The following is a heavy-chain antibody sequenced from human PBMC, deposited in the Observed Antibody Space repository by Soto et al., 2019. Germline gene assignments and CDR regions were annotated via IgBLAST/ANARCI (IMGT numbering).Heavy chain of an antibody. CDR1: GGSISSYY. CDR2: IYYSGST. J-gene: IGHJ6*03. CDR3: ARAHTDFWSGYYPYYYYYYMDV. Sequence: SETLSLTCTVSGGSISSYYWSWILQPPGKGLEWIGYIYYSGSTNYNPSLKSRVTISVDTSKNQFSLKLSSVTAADTAVYYCARAHTDFWSGYYPYYYYYYMDVWGKGTTVTVSS. V-gene: IGHV4-59*01. D-gene: IGHD3-3*01.